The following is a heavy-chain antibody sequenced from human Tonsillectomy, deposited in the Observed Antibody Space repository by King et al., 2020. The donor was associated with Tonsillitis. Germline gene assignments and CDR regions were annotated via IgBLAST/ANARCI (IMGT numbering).Heavy chain of an antibody. J-gene: IGHJ4*02. CDR3: ARGRTYYYASSGYYFDY. Sequence: VQLQQWGAGLLKPSETLSLTCVVYGGSFSGYYWSWIRQPPGKGLEWIGEINHSGSTNYNPSLKSRVTISVDTSKNQFSLKLSSVTAADTGVYYCARGRTYYYASSGYYFDYWGQGTLVTVSS. V-gene: IGHV4-34*01. CDR1: GGSFSGYY. CDR2: INHSGST. D-gene: IGHD3-22*01.